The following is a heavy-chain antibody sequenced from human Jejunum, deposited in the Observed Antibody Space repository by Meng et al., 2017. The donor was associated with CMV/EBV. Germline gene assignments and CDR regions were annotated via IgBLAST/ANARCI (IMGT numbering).Heavy chain of an antibody. D-gene: IGHD3-3*01. CDR2: IYAGDSDT. CDR3: ARGAGRITTFGVVLSWFDP. CDR1: W. V-gene: IGHV5-51*01. Sequence: WISGGRQLPGKGLEWMGSIYAGDSDTRYGPSFEGQVTISVDKSIDTAYLQWSSLKASDTAMYYCARGAGRITTFGVVLSWFDPWGQGTLVTVSS. J-gene: IGHJ5*02.